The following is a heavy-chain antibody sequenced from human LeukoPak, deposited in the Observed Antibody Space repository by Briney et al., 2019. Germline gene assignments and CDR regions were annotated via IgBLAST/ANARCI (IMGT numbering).Heavy chain of an antibody. J-gene: IGHJ6*03. V-gene: IGHV4-4*07. D-gene: IGHD6-13*01. CDR2: IYTSGST. CDR1: GGSISSYY. Sequence: TSETLSLTCTVSGGSISSYYWSWIRQPAGKGLEWIGRIYTSGSTNYNPSLKSRVTMSVDTSKNQFSLKLSSVTAADTAVYYCARAAVSAAATVYYYYYMDVWGKGTTVTISS. CDR3: ARAAVSAAATVYYYYYMDV.